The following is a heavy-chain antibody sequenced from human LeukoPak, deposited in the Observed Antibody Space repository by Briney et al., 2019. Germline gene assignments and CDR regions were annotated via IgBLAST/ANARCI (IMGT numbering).Heavy chain of an antibody. D-gene: IGHD2-2*01. CDR3: ARAEYQLPRPFDY. Sequence: SVQVSCKASGCTFTGYYMHWVRQAPGQGLEWMGWINPNSGGTNYAQKLHGRLTMTRHTSIRTANMQLSRLRSDDTAVYYCARAEYQLPRPFDYWGQGTLVTVSS. CDR2: INPNSGGT. CDR1: GCTFTGYY. J-gene: IGHJ4*02. V-gene: IGHV1-2*02.